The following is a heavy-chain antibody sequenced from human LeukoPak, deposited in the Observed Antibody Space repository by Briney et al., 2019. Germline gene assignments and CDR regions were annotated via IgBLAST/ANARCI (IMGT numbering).Heavy chain of an antibody. J-gene: IGHJ4*02. Sequence: ASVKVSCKASGYTFTSYVNWVRQATGQGLEWMGWISAYNGNTNYAQKLQGRVTMTTDTSTSTAYMELRSLRSDDTAVYYCARGSSSSWGGRDDYWGQGTLVTVSS. CDR2: ISAYNGNT. CDR1: GYTFTSYV. V-gene: IGHV1-18*01. CDR3: ARGSSSSWGGRDDY. D-gene: IGHD2-2*01.